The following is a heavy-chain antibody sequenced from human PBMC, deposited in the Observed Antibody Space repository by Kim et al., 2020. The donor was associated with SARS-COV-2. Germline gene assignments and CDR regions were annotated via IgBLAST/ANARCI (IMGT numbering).Heavy chain of an antibody. J-gene: IGHJ4*02. D-gene: IGHD2-2*01. CDR2: ISSNGADP. CDR1: GFIFDTYA. CDR3: AREGRHCSGTACYLFDY. Sequence: GGSLRLSCAASGFIFDTYAMHWVRQTPGRRLEYVSAISSNGADPYYADSVKGRFIISRDNSKNTMYLQMGSMRAEDMAVYYCAREGRHCSGTACYLFDYWGQETLVTVSS. V-gene: IGHV3-64*02.